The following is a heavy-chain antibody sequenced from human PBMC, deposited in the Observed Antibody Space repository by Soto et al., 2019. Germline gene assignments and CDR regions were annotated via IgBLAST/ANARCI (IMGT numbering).Heavy chain of an antibody. CDR2: ISAYNGNT. D-gene: IGHD1-7*01. CDR3: AREGITGTNSHYYYYGMDV. Sequence: ASVKVSCKASGYTFTSYGISWVRQAPGQGLEWMGWISAYNGNTNYAQKLQGRVTMTTDTSTSTAYMELRSLRSDDTAVYYCAREGITGTNSHYYYYGMDVWGQGTTVTVSS. V-gene: IGHV1-18*01. CDR1: GYTFTSYG. J-gene: IGHJ6*02.